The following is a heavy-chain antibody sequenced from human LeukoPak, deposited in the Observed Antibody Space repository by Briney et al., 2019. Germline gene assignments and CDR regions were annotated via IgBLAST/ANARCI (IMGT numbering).Heavy chain of an antibody. J-gene: IGHJ5*02. CDR1: GGTFSSYA. Sequence: SVKVSCKASGGTFSSYAISWVRQAPGQGLEWMGGIIPIFGTANYAQKFQGRVTITADESTSTAYMELSSLRSEDTAVYYCARESGYDFWSGFGWFDPWGQGTLVTVSS. CDR2: IIPIFGTA. CDR3: ARESGYDFWSGFGWFDP. D-gene: IGHD3-3*01. V-gene: IGHV1-69*13.